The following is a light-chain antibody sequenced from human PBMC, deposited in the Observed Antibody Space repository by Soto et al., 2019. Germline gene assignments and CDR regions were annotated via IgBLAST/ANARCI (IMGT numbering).Light chain of an antibody. CDR2: DTS. CDR3: FLSYGGASYV. V-gene: IGLV7-46*01. CDR1: TGAVTSGHY. Sequence: AVVTPEPSLTVSPGGTVTLTCGSSTGAVTSGHYPYWFQQKPGQAPRTLIYDTSNKHSWTPARFSGSLLGGKAALTLSGAQPEDEAEYYCFLSYGGASYVFGTGTKLTVL. J-gene: IGLJ1*01.